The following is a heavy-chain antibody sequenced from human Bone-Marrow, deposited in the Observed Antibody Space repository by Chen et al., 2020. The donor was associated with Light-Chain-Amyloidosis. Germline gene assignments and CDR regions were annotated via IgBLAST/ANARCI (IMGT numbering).Heavy chain of an antibody. CDR3: AKWGPYYYDSSGYYDTDAFDI. D-gene: IGHD3-22*01. V-gene: IGHV3-23*04. CDR2: ISGSGGST. J-gene: IGHJ3*02. CDR1: GFTFSSYA. Sequence: EVQLVESGGGLVQPGGSLRLSCAASGFTFSSYAMSWVRQAPGKGLEWVAAISGSGGSTYYADSVKGRFNISRDNSKNTLYLQMNSLRAEDTAVYYCAKWGPYYYDSSGYYDTDAFDIWGQGTMVTVSS.